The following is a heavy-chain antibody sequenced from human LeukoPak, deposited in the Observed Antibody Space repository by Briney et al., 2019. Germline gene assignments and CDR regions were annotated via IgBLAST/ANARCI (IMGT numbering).Heavy chain of an antibody. J-gene: IGHJ6*02. D-gene: IGHD4-17*01. CDR1: GGSISSDDDY. Sequence: PSQTLSLTCSVSGGSISSDDDYWSWVRQPPGKGLEWIGYIYHSGGSYYNPSLMSRVTMSVDTSRNQFSLNLRSVTAADTAVYYCVRHDYGDYYRWDVWGQGTTVTVSS. CDR2: IYHSGGS. CDR3: VRHDYGDYYRWDV. V-gene: IGHV4-30-4*01.